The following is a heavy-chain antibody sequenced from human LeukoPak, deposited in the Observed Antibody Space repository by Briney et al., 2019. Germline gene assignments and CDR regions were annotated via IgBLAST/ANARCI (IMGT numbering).Heavy chain of an antibody. D-gene: IGHD3-9*01. J-gene: IGHJ6*04. CDR3: AKANEILTGYYGMDV. CDR1: GFTFDDYA. V-gene: IGHV3-43D*04. Sequence: TGGSLRLSCAASGFTFDDYAMHWVRQAPGKGLEWVSLISWDGGSTYYADSVKGRFTISRDNSKNSLYLQMNNLRADDTALYYCAKANEILTGYYGMDVWGKGTTVTVSS. CDR2: ISWDGGST.